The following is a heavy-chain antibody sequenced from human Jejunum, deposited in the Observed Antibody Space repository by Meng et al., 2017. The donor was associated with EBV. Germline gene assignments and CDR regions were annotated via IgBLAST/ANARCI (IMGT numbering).Heavy chain of an antibody. V-gene: IGHV4-4*02. Sequence: QVQLQESGPGLVQPSGTLSLTCTVPGGSINSKNWWHWVRQAPGKGLEWIGEIDHSGSRHYNPSLKSRVTISLGTSMNQFSLELTSPTAADTAVYYCARDSQYLARGYFDYWGQGALVIVSS. D-gene: IGHD2/OR15-2a*01. CDR1: GGSINSKNW. CDR3: ARDSQYLARGYFDY. CDR2: IDHSGSR. J-gene: IGHJ4*02.